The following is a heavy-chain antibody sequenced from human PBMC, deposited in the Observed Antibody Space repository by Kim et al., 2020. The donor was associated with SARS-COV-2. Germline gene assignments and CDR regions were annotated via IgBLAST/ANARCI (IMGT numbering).Heavy chain of an antibody. CDR2: IRSKAYGGTT. J-gene: IGHJ6*02. D-gene: IGHD2-15*01. CDR1: GFTFGDYA. CDR3: TRDGYCSGGSCSGIYGMDV. V-gene: IGHV3-49*03. Sequence: GGSLRLSCTASGFTFGDYAMSWFRQAPGKGLEWVGFIRSKAYGGTTEYAASVKGRFTISRDDSKSIAYLQMNSLKTEDTAVYYCTRDGYCSGGSCSGIYGMDVWGQGTTVTVS.